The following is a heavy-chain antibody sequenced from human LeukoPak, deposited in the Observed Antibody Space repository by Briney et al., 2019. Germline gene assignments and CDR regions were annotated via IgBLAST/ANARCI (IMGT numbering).Heavy chain of an antibody. CDR1: GFTFSSYA. CDR3: ATSPITGTTNYFDY. Sequence: GGSLRLSCAASGFTFSSYAMSWVRQAPGKGLEWVSAISGSGGSTYYADAVKGRFTISRDNSKNTLYLQMNSLRAEDTAVYYCATSPITGTTNYFDYWGQGTLVTVSS. CDR2: ISGSGGST. D-gene: IGHD1-7*01. V-gene: IGHV3-23*01. J-gene: IGHJ4*02.